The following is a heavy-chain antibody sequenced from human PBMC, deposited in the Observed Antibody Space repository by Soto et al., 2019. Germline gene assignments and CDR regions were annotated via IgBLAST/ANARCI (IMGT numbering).Heavy chain of an antibody. J-gene: IGHJ4*02. D-gene: IGHD3-3*01. Sequence: GGPLRLSCAASGFALSDAWMSWVRQAPGKGLEWVGRIKTKSSGGTTDYAAPVKGRFTISRDDSKNTVYLQMDSLKAEDTAVYSCTPLASGHYGYDFWGQGTLVTVPQ. V-gene: IGHV3-15*01. CDR2: IKTKSSGGTT. CDR3: TPLASGHYGYDF. CDR1: GFALSDAW.